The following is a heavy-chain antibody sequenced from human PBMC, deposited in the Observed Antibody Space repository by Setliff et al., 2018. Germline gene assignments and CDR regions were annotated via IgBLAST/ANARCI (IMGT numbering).Heavy chain of an antibody. CDR2: INYSGIT. CDR3: ARLPGYCNGGNCYGYYTFDI. D-gene: IGHD2-15*01. J-gene: IGHJ3*02. CDR1: GDSLSSSSYY. V-gene: IGHV4-39*01. Sequence: LSLTCSVSGDSLSSSSYYWGWIRQPPGKGLEWIGSINYSGITYYSPSLKSRVIVSVDTSKNQFSLKLGSVTAADTAVYYCARLPGYCNGGNCYGYYTFDIWGQGTMVTVSS.